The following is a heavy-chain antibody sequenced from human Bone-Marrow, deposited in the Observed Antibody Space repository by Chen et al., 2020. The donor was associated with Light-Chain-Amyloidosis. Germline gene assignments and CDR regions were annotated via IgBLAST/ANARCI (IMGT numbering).Heavy chain of an antibody. CDR3: ARRRDGYNFDY. Sequence: EQSGPEVKKPGESLKISCKGSGYTFPNYWIGWVRQMPGKGLEWMGVIYPDDSDARYSPSFEGQVTISADKSITTAYLQWRSLKASDTAVYYCARRRDGYNFDYWGQGTLVTVSS. V-gene: IGHV5-51*01. CDR1: GYTFPNYW. CDR2: IYPDDSDA. D-gene: IGHD5-12*01. J-gene: IGHJ4*02.